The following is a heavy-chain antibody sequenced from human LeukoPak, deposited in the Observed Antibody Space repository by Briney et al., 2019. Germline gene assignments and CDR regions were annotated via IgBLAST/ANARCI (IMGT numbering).Heavy chain of an antibody. CDR1: GGSISSSSYY. V-gene: IGHV4-39*01. CDR3: ARGPLGMDV. J-gene: IGHJ6*02. Sequence: SETLSLTCTVSGGSISSSSYYWGWIRQPPGKGLEWIGSIYYSGSTYYNPSLKSRVTISVDTSKNQFSLKLSSVTAADTAVYYCARGPLGMDVWGQGTTVTVSS. CDR2: IYYSGST.